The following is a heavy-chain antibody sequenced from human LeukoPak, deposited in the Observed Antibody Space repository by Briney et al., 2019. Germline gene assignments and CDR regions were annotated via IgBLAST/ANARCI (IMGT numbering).Heavy chain of an antibody. CDR3: ARAYSYGKAPVEY. D-gene: IGHD5-18*01. V-gene: IGHV3-33*01. CDR1: VFTFSSYV. J-gene: IGHJ4*02. Sequence: GGALRLSCAASVFTFSSYVMHWVRQAPCKGLEWVAVIWYEGSNKYYADSVEGRFTIYRDNSKNTLYMQMISLSAEDTDEYSCARAYSYGKAPVEYCGQGPLVTVSA. CDR2: IWYEGSNK.